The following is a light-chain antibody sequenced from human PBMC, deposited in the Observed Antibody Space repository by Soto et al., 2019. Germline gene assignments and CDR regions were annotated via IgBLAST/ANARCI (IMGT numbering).Light chain of an antibody. CDR3: HSRA. V-gene: IGKV1-5*01. CDR2: DAS. J-gene: IGKJ5*01. Sequence: QMTQSPSTLSASVGDRVTITCRASERISTWLAWYQQKPGKAPKLLIYDASTLESGVPSRFSGSGSETEFTLTISRLQPDDFATYFCHSRAFGQGTRLEIK. CDR1: ERISTW.